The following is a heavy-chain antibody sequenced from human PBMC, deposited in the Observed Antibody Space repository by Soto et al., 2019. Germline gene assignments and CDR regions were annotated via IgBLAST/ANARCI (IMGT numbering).Heavy chain of an antibody. V-gene: IGHV1-18*01. Sequence: ASVKGSCEASGYTFTSYGISRVRQAPGQGLEWMGWISAYNGNTNYAQKLQGRVTMTTDTSTSTAYMELRSLRSDDTAVYYCARDGTGTPYGMDVWGQGTTVPVSS. CDR3: ARDGTGTPYGMDV. CDR2: ISAYNGNT. J-gene: IGHJ6*02. CDR1: GYTFTSYG. D-gene: IGHD1-1*01.